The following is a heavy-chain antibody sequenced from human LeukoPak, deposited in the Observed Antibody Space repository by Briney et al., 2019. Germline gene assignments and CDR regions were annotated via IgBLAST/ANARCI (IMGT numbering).Heavy chain of an antibody. D-gene: IGHD2-2*01. Sequence: SETLSLTCTVSGGSISSGDYYWSWIRQPPGKGLEWIGYIYYSGSTYYNPSLKSRVTISVDTSKNQFSLKLSSVTAADTAVYYCARSVVPAAMHSDYWGQGTLVTVSS. V-gene: IGHV4-30-4*01. CDR1: GGSISSGDYY. CDR3: ARSVVPAAMHSDY. J-gene: IGHJ4*02. CDR2: IYYSGST.